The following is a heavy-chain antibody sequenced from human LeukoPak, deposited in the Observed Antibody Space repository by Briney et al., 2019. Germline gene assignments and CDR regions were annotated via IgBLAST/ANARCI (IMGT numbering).Heavy chain of an antibody. D-gene: IGHD1-14*01. CDR3: ARSPRGGTKTDFDY. J-gene: IGHJ4*02. Sequence: PSETLSLTCTVSGGPISNYYWSWIRQPPGKGLEWIGYIYYSGTTDYNPSLKSRVTISVATTKNQFCRMLSSVTAADTAVYYCARSPRGGTKTDFDYWGQGTLVTVSP. CDR2: IYYSGTT. CDR1: GGPISNYY. V-gene: IGHV4-59*01.